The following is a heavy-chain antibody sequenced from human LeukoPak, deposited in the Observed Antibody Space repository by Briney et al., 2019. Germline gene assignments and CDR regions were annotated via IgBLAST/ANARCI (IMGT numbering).Heavy chain of an antibody. CDR3: AREWGDGYNSDAFDI. CDR2: ISYDGSNK. V-gene: IGHV3-30*04. J-gene: IGHJ3*02. Sequence: GGSLRLSCAASGFTFSSYEMNWVRQAPGKGLEWVAVISYDGSNKYYADSVKGRFTISRDNSKNTLYLQMNSLRAEDTAVYYCAREWGDGYNSDAFDIWGQGTMVTVSS. CDR1: GFTFSSYE. D-gene: IGHD5-24*01.